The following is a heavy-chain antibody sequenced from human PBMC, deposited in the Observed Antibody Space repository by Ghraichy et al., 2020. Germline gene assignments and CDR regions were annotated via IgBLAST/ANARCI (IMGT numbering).Heavy chain of an antibody. CDR1: GGSISSYY. V-gene: IGHV4-59*01. CDR2: IYYSGST. J-gene: IGHJ3*02. D-gene: IGHD4-17*01. CDR3: ARSDYGDYGGRSSGAFDI. Sequence: SQTLSLTCTVSGGSISSYYWSWIRQPPGKGLEWIGYIYYSGSTNYNPSLKSRVTISVDTSKNQFSLKLSSVTAADTAVYYCARSDYGDYGGRSSGAFDIWGQGTMVTVSS.